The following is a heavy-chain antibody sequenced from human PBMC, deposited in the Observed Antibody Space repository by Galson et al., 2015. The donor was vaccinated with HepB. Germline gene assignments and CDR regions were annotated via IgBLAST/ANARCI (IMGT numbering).Heavy chain of an antibody. D-gene: IGHD5-12*01. CDR3: ARSRYSGRVLATTFDY. CDR2: IIPIFGTA. CDR1: GGTFSSYA. V-gene: IGHV1-69*06. Sequence: SVKVSCKASGGTFSSYAISWVRQAPGQGLEWMGGIIPIFGTANYAQKFQGRVTITADKSTSTAYMELSSLRSEDTAVYYCARSRYSGRVLATTFDYWGQGTLVTVSS. J-gene: IGHJ4*02.